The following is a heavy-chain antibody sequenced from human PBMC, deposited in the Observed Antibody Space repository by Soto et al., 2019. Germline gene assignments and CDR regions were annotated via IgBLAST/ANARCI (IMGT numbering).Heavy chain of an antibody. CDR1: NDSLSSHF. D-gene: IGHD2-15*01. CDR3: ARGIATGQLDP. Sequence: ASVKVSCKASNDSLSSHFIHWVRQAPGEGLEWMGIINPGPNSASYSKEFQGRLTLTRDTSASTAYMDLSSLRSEDTAVYYCARGIATGQLDPWGQGTLVTVSS. CDR2: INPGPNSA. J-gene: IGHJ5*02. V-gene: IGHV1-46*01.